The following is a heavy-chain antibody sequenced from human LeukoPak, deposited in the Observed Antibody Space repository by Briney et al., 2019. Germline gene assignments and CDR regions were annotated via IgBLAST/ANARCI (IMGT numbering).Heavy chain of an antibody. CDR1: GGTFSSYA. V-gene: IGHV1-69*13. CDR3: ARGGAGYCGSTSCYKVSDY. J-gene: IGHJ4*02. CDR2: IIPIFGTA. Sequence: GASVKVSCKASGGTFSSYAISWVRQAPGQGLEWMGGIIPIFGTANYAQKFQGRVTITADESTSTAYMELSSLRSEDTAVYYCARGGAGYCGSTSCYKVSDYWGQGTLVTVSS. D-gene: IGHD2-2*02.